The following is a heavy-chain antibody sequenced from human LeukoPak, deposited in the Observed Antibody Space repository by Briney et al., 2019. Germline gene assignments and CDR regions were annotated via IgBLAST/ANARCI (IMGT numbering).Heavy chain of an antibody. CDR2: IYYSGST. J-gene: IGHJ4*02. V-gene: IGHV4-59*01. CDR3: ARHGSTDYFDY. Sequence: SETLSLTCTVSGGSISSYYWSWIRQPPGKGLEWIGYIYYSGSTNYNPSLKSRVTISVDTSKNQFSLKLSSVTAADTAVYYCARHGSTDYFDYWGQGTPVTVSS. D-gene: IGHD2-2*03. CDR1: GGSISSYY.